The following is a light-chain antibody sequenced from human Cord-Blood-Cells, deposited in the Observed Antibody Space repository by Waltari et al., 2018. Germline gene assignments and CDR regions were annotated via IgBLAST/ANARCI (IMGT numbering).Light chain of an antibody. Sequence: QSALTQPASVSGSPGQSITISCTGTSSDVGGYNYVSWYQQHPGKAPTLMIYDVSKRPSGVSSRFSGSKSGNTASLTISGLQAEDEADYYCSSYTSSSTVFGGGTKLTVL. CDR3: SSYTSSSTV. V-gene: IGLV2-14*01. J-gene: IGLJ3*02. CDR1: SSDVGGYNY. CDR2: DVS.